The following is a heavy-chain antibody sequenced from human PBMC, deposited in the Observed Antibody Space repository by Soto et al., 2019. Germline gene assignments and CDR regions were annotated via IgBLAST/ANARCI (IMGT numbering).Heavy chain of an antibody. J-gene: IGHJ5*02. CDR1: GGSIISADSY. CDR2: IAYSGDT. CDR3: ERDFERSASAP. V-gene: IGHV4-31*11. Sequence: TLSLTWAVSGGSIISADSYWFWVRKHPGKGLEWIGYIAYSGDTYYNPSLRSRVTISADTSENKFSLTLKSVTAAGTAVYFCERDFERSASAPWGQGTSVSVSS. D-gene: IGHD3-9*01.